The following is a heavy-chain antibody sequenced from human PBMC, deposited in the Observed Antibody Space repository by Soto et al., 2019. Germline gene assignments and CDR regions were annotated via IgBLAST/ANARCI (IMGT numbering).Heavy chain of an antibody. CDR3: AAWVYDILTGYYPYYFYGMDV. V-gene: IGHV1-58*01. CDR1: GFTFTSSS. D-gene: IGHD3-9*01. J-gene: IGHJ6*02. CDR2: VVVGSGNT. Sequence: SVKVSCKASGFTFTSSSVQWVRQARGQRLEWIGWVVVGSGNTNYAQKFQERVTITRDMSTSTAYMELSSLRSEDTAVYYCAAWVYDILTGYYPYYFYGMDVWGQGTTVTVSS.